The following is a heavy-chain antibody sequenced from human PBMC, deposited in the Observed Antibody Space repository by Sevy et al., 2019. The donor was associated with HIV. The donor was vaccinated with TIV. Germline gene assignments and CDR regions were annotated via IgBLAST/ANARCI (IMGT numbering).Heavy chain of an antibody. J-gene: IGHJ4*02. Sequence: GGSLRLSCAASGFTFSSYGMHWVRQAPGKGLEWVAVIWYDGSNKYYADSVKGRFTISRDNSKNTLYLQMNSLRAEDTAVYYCARDLTKYGSGSTLVYWGQGTLVTVSS. V-gene: IGHV3-33*01. CDR2: IWYDGSNK. CDR3: ARDLTKYGSGSTLVY. CDR1: GFTFSSYG. D-gene: IGHD3-10*01.